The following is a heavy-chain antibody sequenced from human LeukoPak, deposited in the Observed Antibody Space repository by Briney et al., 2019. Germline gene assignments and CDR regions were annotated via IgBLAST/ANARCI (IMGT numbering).Heavy chain of an antibody. V-gene: IGHV4-39*01. D-gene: IGHD3-10*01. CDR2: IYYSGST. Sequence: SETLSLTCTVSGGSLSSSSYYWAWIRQPPGKGLEWIGSIYYSGSTYYNPSLKSRVTISVDTSKTQFSLKLSSVTAADTAVYYCARHGVTLVRVYYFDYWGQGTLVTVSS. CDR1: GGSLSSSSYY. CDR3: ARHGVTLVRVYYFDY. J-gene: IGHJ4*02.